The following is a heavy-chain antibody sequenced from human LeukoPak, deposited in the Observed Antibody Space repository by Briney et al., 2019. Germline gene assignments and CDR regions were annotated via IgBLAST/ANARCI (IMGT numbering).Heavy chain of an antibody. Sequence: GRSLRLSCAASGCTFSSYGMHWVRQAPGKGLEWVAVISYDGSNKYYVDSVKGRFTISRDNSKNTLYLQMNSLRAEDTAVYYCAKDIVVVPALDYWGQGTLVTVSS. CDR2: ISYDGSNK. D-gene: IGHD2-2*01. V-gene: IGHV3-30*18. J-gene: IGHJ4*02. CDR3: AKDIVVVPALDY. CDR1: GCTFSSYG.